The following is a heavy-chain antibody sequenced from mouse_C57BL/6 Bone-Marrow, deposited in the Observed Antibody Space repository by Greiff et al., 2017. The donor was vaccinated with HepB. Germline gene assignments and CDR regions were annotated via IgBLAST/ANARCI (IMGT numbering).Heavy chain of an antibody. D-gene: IGHD1-1*01. CDR2: IYPGNSDT. V-gene: IGHV1-5*01. J-gene: IGHJ1*03. Sequence: VQLKQSGTVLARPGASVKMSCKTSGYTFTSYWMHWVNQRPGQGLEWIGAIYPGNSDTSYNQKFKGKAKLTAVTSASTAYMELSSLTNEDSAVYYCTPRGPYYGSCWYFDDWGTGTTVTVSS. CDR1: GYTFTSYW. CDR3: TPRGPYYGSCWYFDD.